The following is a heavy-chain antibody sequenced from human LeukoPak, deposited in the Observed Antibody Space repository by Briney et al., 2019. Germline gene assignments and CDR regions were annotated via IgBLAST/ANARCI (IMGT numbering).Heavy chain of an antibody. V-gene: IGHV3-15*01. D-gene: IGHD2-15*01. CDR1: GFTFSNAW. CDR2: IKSKTDGGTT. CDR3: TTELGVRPNHY. Sequence: KTGGSLRLSCAASGFTFSNAWMSWVRQAPGKGLEWVGRIKSKTDGGTTDYAAPVKGRFTVSRDDSKNTLYLQMNSLKSEDTAVYYCTTELGVRPNHYWGQGTLVTVSS. J-gene: IGHJ4*02.